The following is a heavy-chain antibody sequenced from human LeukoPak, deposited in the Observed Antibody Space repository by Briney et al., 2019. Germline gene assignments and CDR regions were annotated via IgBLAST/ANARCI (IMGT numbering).Heavy chain of an antibody. CDR1: GYTFTGYY. J-gene: IGHJ3*02. CDR3: ARSIAAAVTDAFDI. CDR2: INPNSGGT. Sequence: ASVKVSCKASGYTFTGYYMHWVRQAPGQGLEWMGWINPNSGGTNYAQKFQGRVTMTRDTSISTAYMELSRLRSDDTAVYYCARSIAAAVTDAFDIWGQGSMVTVS. V-gene: IGHV1-2*02. D-gene: IGHD6-13*01.